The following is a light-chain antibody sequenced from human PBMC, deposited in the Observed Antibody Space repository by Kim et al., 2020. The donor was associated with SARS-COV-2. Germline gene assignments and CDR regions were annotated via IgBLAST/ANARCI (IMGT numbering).Light chain of an antibody. CDR1: QSISSY. CDR2: AAS. J-gene: IGKJ2*01. V-gene: IGKV1-9*01. CDR3: QQLNSYPYT. Sequence: GCVGDRVTITCRASQSISSYLAWYQQKPGKAPKLLIYAASTLQSGVPSRFSGSGSGTEFTLTISSLQPEDFATYYCQQLNSYPYTFGQGTKLEI.